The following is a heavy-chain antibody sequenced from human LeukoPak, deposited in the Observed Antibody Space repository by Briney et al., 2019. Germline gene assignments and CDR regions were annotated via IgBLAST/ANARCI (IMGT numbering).Heavy chain of an antibody. CDR2: IYNSGST. CDR1: GGSISSSSYY. Sequence: PSETLSLTCTVSGGSISSSSYYWGWIRRPPGKGLEWIGSIYNSGSTYYNPSLKSRVTISVDTSKNQFSLKLSSVTAADTAVYYCARVNNDSRVYYFDYWGQGTLVTVSS. CDR3: ARVNNDSRVYYFDY. V-gene: IGHV4-39*07. J-gene: IGHJ4*02. D-gene: IGHD3-22*01.